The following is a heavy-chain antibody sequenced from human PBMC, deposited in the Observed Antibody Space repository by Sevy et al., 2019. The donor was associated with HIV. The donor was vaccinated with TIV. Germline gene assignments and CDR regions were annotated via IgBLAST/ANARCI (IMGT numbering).Heavy chain of an antibody. CDR2: VSSDESNK. CDR3: ARDAQRLPLGELSRIPSARGGMDV. CDR1: GFTFINYG. V-gene: IGHV3-33*07. Sequence: GGSLRLSCAASGFTFINYGMYWVRQAPGKGLEWVAFVSSDESNKYYVESVKGRFTISRDNSKNTLYLQMNSLRPEDRAVYYCARDAQRLPLGELSRIPSARGGMDVWSQGTAVTVSS. D-gene: IGHD3-16*02. J-gene: IGHJ6*02.